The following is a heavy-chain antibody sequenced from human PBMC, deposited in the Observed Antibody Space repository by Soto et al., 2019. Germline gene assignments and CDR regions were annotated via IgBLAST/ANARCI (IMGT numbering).Heavy chain of an antibody. D-gene: IGHD4-17*01. CDR3: ARETTTVVSYGMDV. Sequence: ASVKVSCKASGYTFTGYYMHWVRQAPGQGLEWMGWINPNSGRTNYAQKFQGRVTITTDKSTSTAYMELSRLRSEDTAVYYCARETTTVVSYGMDVWGQGTTVTVSS. CDR2: INPNSGRT. CDR1: GYTFTGYY. J-gene: IGHJ6*02. V-gene: IGHV1-2*02.